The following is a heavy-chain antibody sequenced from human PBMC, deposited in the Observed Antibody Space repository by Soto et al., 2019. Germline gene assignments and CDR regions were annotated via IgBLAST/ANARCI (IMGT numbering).Heavy chain of an antibody. CDR3: AKLGY. CDR2: ISWNSGSI. Sequence: EVQLVESGGDLVQPGRSLRLSCAASGFTFDDYAMHWVRQAPGKGLEWVSGISWNSGSIGYADSVKGRFTISRDNAKNSLYLQMNSLRAEDTALYYCAKLGYWGQGTLVTVSS. J-gene: IGHJ4*02. D-gene: IGHD3-3*01. CDR1: GFTFDDYA. V-gene: IGHV3-9*01.